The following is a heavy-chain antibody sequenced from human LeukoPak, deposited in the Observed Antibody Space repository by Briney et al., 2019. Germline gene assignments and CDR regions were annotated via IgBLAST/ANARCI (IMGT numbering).Heavy chain of an antibody. CDR1: GFTFSNYA. V-gene: IGHV3-30-3*01. Sequence: PGGSLRLSCAASGFTFSNYAMHWVRQAPGKGLEWVAVISYDGSNKYYADSVKGRFTISRDNSKNTLYLQMNSLRAEDTAVYYCARENYDQCYFDHWGQGTLVTVSS. CDR3: ARENYDQCYFDH. D-gene: IGHD5-12*01. CDR2: ISYDGSNK. J-gene: IGHJ4*02.